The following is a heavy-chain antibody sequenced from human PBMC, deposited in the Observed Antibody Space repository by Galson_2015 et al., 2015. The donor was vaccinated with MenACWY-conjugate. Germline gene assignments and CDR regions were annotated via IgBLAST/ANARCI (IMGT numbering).Heavy chain of an antibody. CDR1: GFSLTTSGVG. CDR2: IYWDDDR. Sequence: PALVKPTQTLTLTCTFSGFSLTTSGVGVGWIRQPPGKALEWLALIYWDDDRRYSPSLRTRLAITKDTSRNQVVFTMANMDPVDTATYYCVHIVITYGGLSGDHAFDVWGLGTVVTVSS. CDR3: VHIVITYGGLSGDHAFDV. J-gene: IGHJ3*01. D-gene: IGHD3-16*01. V-gene: IGHV2-5*02.